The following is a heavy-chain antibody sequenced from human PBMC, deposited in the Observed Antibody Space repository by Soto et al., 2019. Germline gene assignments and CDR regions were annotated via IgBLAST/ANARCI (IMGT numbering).Heavy chain of an antibody. Sequence: GGSLRLSCAASGFTVSSNYMSWVRQAPGKGLEWVSVIYSGGSTYYADSVKGRFTISSHNSKNTLYLQMNSLRAEDTAVYYCARDFLGGNWFDPWGQGTLVTVSS. CDR1: GFTVSSNY. V-gene: IGHV3-53*04. CDR3: ARDFLGGNWFDP. J-gene: IGHJ5*02. CDR2: IYSGGST.